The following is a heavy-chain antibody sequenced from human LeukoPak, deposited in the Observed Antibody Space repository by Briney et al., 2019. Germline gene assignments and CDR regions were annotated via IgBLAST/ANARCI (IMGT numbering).Heavy chain of an antibody. J-gene: IGHJ4*02. Sequence: GGSLRLSCVASGFTFDSYGMNWVRQAPGKGLEWISSISSSSTYIYYADSVKGRFTISRDNAKNSLYLQMNSLRAEDTAVYYRARAYCSSTRCSYYFDSWGQGTLVTVSS. V-gene: IGHV3-21*01. CDR1: GFTFDSYG. CDR3: ARAYCSSTRCSYYFDS. D-gene: IGHD2-2*01. CDR2: ISSSSTYI.